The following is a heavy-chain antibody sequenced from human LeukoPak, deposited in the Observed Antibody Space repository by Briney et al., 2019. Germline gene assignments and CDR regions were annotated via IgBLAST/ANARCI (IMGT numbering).Heavy chain of an antibody. J-gene: IGHJ4*02. CDR1: GGSISSYY. D-gene: IGHD3-22*01. Sequence: SETLSLTCTVSGGSISSYYWSWIRQPPGKGLEWIGYIYYSGSTNYNPSLKSRVTISVDTSKNQFSLKLSSVTAADTAVYYCASLSTYYYDSSGSYYFDYWGQGTLVTVSS. V-gene: IGHV4-59*01. CDR3: ASLSTYYYDSSGSYYFDY. CDR2: IYYSGST.